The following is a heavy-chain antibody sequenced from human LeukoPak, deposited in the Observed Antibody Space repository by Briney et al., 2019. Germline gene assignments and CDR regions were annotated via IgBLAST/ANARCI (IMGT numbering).Heavy chain of an antibody. CDR3: ARAVRNWFDP. J-gene: IGHJ5*02. Sequence: GGSLRLSCAASGFTFSSYEMNWVRQAPGKGLEWVSYISSSGSTIYYADSVKGRFTISRDNAKNSLYLQMNSLRAEDTAVYYCARAVRNWFDPWGQGTLVTVSS. CDR1: GFTFSSYE. D-gene: IGHD3-10*01. V-gene: IGHV3-48*03. CDR2: ISSSGSTI.